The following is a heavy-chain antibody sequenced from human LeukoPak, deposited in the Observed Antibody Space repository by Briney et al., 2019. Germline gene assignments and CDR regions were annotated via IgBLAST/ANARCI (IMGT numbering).Heavy chain of an antibody. CDR3: AKADYYDSSGSLDY. CDR2: ISYDGSNK. Sequence: GGSLRLSCAASGFTFSSYGMHWVRQAPGKGLEWVAVISYDGSNKYYADSVKGRFTISRDNSKNTLYLQMNSLRAEDTAVYYCAKADYYDSSGSLDYWGQGTLVTVSS. V-gene: IGHV3-30*18. CDR1: GFTFSSYG. J-gene: IGHJ4*02. D-gene: IGHD3-22*01.